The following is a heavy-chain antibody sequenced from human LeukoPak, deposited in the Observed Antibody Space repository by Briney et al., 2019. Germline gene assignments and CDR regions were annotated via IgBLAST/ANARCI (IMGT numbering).Heavy chain of an antibody. CDR2: INHSGST. CDR1: GGSFSGYY. D-gene: IGHD5-12*01. Sequence: SETLSLTCAVYGGSFSGYYWSWIRQPPGKGLEWIGEINHSGSTNYNPSLKSRVTISVDTSKNQFSLKLSSVTAADTAVYYCARGVRGIRATRNYYHYYMDVWGKGTTVTVSS. J-gene: IGHJ6*03. CDR3: ARGVRGIRATRNYYHYYMDV. V-gene: IGHV4-34*01.